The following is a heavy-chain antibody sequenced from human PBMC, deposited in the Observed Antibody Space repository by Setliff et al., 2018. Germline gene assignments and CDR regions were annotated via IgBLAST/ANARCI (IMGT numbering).Heavy chain of an antibody. J-gene: IGHJ3*02. CDR3: ARGRMRGSCSGPSCTYDPFDI. CDR1: GYSITNGYY. V-gene: IGHV4-38-2*01. Sequence: SETLSLTCVVSGYSITNGYYWGWIRQPPGKGLEWIGSINHGGDTSYNPSLQSRVAISVDTSKNQFSLILRSVTAADTAVYYCARGRMRGSCSGPSCTYDPFDIWGQGTPVTVSS. CDR2: INHGGDT. D-gene: IGHD2-2*01.